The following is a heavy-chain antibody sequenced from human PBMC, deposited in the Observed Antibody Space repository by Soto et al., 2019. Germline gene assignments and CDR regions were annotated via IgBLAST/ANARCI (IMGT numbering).Heavy chain of an antibody. Sequence: PGESLKISCKTSGYSFTSYWIGWVRQMPGKGLEWVGLIYPANSDTRYSPSFQGQVTVSADKSVGTAYLQWSSLKASDTAMYYCVRPESSGWYDHWGQGTLVTVSS. CDR3: VRPESSGWYDH. D-gene: IGHD6-19*01. CDR2: IYPANSDT. CDR1: GYSFTSYW. V-gene: IGHV5-51*01. J-gene: IGHJ5*02.